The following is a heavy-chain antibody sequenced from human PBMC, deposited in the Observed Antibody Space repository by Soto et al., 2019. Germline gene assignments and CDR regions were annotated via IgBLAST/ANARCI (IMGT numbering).Heavy chain of an antibody. D-gene: IGHD2-2*01. CDR2: IGTAGDT. V-gene: IGHV3-13*01. CDR1: GFTFSDLP. J-gene: IGHJ6*02. CDR3: ARAPSPHGSHPLSHGMDV. Sequence: GGSLRLSCAASGFTFSDLPVDWVRQASGKGLEWVSAIGTAGDTYYPGSVKGRFTISRENAKNSLYLQMNSLRAGDTAVYYCARAPSPHGSHPLSHGMDVWGQGTTVTVSS.